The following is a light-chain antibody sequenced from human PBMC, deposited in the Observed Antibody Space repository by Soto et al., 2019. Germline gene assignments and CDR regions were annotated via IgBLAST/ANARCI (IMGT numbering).Light chain of an antibody. J-gene: IGLJ2*01. Sequence: QPVLTQPPSASGAPGQRVTISCTGSSSNIGAGYDVHWYQHLQGTVPKLLIYGNSIPPSGVPDRFSGSKSGTSASLAITGLQAEDEADYYCQSYDTSLSAVVFGGGTKVTVL. CDR3: QSYDTSLSAVV. CDR1: SSNIGAGYD. V-gene: IGLV1-40*01. CDR2: GNS.